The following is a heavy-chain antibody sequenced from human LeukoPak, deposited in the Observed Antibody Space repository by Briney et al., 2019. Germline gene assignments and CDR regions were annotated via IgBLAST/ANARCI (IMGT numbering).Heavy chain of an antibody. CDR1: GGSISSYY. D-gene: IGHD2-21*02. CDR2: IYHSGST. Sequence: PSETLSLTCTVSGGSISSYYWSWIRQPPGKGLEWIGYIYHSGSTYYNPSLKSRVTISVDRSKNQFSLKLSSVTAADTAVYYCARARVTYFDYWGQGTLVTVSS. V-gene: IGHV4-59*12. J-gene: IGHJ4*02. CDR3: ARARVTYFDY.